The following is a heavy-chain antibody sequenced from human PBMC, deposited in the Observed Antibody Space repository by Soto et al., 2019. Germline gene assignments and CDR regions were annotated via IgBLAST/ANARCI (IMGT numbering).Heavy chain of an antibody. CDR3: ARGRSSLFFDY. Sequence: GASVKVSWRASEYTFTSYAMHWVRQAPGQRLEWMGWINAGNGNTKYSQKFQGRVTITRDTAASTAYMELSSLRSEDTAVYYCARGRSSLFFDYWGQGTLVT. J-gene: IGHJ4*02. V-gene: IGHV1-3*01. CDR1: EYTFTSYA. D-gene: IGHD6-13*01. CDR2: INAGNGNT.